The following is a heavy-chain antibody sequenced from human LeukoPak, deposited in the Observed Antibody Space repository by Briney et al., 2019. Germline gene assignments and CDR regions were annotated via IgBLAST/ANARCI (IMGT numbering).Heavy chain of an antibody. Sequence: SETLSLTCAVYGGSFSDYYWSWIRQPPGKGLEWIGYIYYSGSTNYNPSLKSRVTISVDTSKNQFSLKLSSVTAADTAVYYCARYDSSGWLTVFDYWGQGTLVTVSS. D-gene: IGHD6-19*01. CDR2: IYYSGST. CDR1: GGSFSDYY. J-gene: IGHJ4*02. V-gene: IGHV4-59*01. CDR3: ARYDSSGWLTVFDY.